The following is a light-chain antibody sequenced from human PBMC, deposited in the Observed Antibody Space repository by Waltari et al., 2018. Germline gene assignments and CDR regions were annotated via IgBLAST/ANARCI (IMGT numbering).Light chain of an antibody. J-gene: IGLJ2*01. Sequence: QSALTQPASVSGSPGQSVPISCTGTSSDVGGHNYVSWYQQHPGNAPKLMIYEVTHRPSGVSNRFSGSKSGNTASLTISGLQAEDEADYYCSSYTSSTYPVVFGGGTKLTVL. CDR2: EVT. V-gene: IGLV2-14*01. CDR3: SSYTSSTYPVV. CDR1: SSDVGGHNY.